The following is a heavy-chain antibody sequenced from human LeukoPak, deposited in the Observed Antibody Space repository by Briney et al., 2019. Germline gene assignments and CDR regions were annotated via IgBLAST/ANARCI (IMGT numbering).Heavy chain of an antibody. CDR3: AKDKYCGDGEYFQH. J-gene: IGHJ1*01. Sequence: QPGGSLRLSSAASGFTFDDYAMHWVRQAPGKGLEWVSLISGDGGSTYYADSVKGRFTISRDNSKNSLYLQMNSLRTEDTALYYCAKDKYCGDGEYFQHWGQGTLVTVSS. D-gene: IGHD4-17*01. CDR1: GFTFDDYA. V-gene: IGHV3-43*02. CDR2: ISGDGGST.